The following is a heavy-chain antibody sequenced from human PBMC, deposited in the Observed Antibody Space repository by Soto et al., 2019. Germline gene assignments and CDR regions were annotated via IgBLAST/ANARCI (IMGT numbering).Heavy chain of an antibody. CDR2: ISSSGSTI. Sequence: PGGSLRLSWGASGFTLSSYEMNWVRQAPGKGLEWVSYISSSGSTIYYADSVKGRFTISRDNAKNSLYLQMNSLRAEDTAAYYCARDIDYYASSGYPDYWGQGA. CDR1: GFTLSSYE. CDR3: ARDIDYYASSGYPDY. V-gene: IGHV3-48*03. D-gene: IGHD3-22*01. J-gene: IGHJ4*02.